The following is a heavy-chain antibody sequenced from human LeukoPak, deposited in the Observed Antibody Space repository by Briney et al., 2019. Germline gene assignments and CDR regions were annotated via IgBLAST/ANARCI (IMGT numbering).Heavy chain of an antibody. CDR2: IFYDGSNK. CDR3: ARVGSAWSYFDY. CDR1: GFTFSNYD. Sequence: GGSLRLSRAASGFTFSNYDMHWVRQAPGKGLEWVEVIFYDGSNKYSADSVKGRFTISRDNSENTLFLQMNSLRAEDTAVYYCARVGSAWSYFDYWGQGTLVTVSS. J-gene: IGHJ4*02. V-gene: IGHV3-33*01. D-gene: IGHD6-19*01.